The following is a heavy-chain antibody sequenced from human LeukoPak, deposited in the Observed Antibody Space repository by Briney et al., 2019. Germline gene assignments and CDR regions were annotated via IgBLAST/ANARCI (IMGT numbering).Heavy chain of an antibody. Sequence: GGSLRLSCAVSGFTFSSYWMNWVRQAPGKGLEWVANIKQDGSEKYYVDSVKGRFTISRDNSKNTLYLQMNSLRAEDTAVYYCARERRSFDYWGQGTLVTVSS. V-gene: IGHV3-7*01. CDR1: GFTFSSYW. CDR3: ARERRSFDY. CDR2: IKQDGSEK. J-gene: IGHJ4*02.